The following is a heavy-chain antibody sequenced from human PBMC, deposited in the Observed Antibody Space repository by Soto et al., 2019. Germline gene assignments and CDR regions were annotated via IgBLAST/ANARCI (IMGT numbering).Heavy chain of an antibody. D-gene: IGHD3-10*01. V-gene: IGHV3-23*01. CDR2: ISSSDGNT. CDR3: AKAGYGSGTYRHNAY. CDR1: GFTFSSYA. Sequence: GGSLRLSCAASGFTFSSYAMTWVRQAPEKGLEWLSSISSSDGNTYYADSVKGRFSISRDNSKNTLYLQMNSLRAEDTALYYCAKAGYGSGTYRHNAYWGQETLVTVSS. J-gene: IGHJ4*02.